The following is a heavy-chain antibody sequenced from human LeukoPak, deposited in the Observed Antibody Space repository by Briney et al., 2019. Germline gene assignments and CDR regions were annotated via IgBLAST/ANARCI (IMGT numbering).Heavy chain of an antibody. V-gene: IGHV1-69*04. Sequence: SVKVSCKASGGTFSSYAISWVRQAPGQGLEWMGRVIPILGIANYAQKFQGRVTITADKSTSTAYMELSSLRSEDTAVYYCARGLFWDYYGSGSYSHYYGMDVWGQGTTVTVSS. D-gene: IGHD3-10*01. CDR1: GGTFSSYA. J-gene: IGHJ6*02. CDR2: VIPILGIA. CDR3: ARGLFWDYYGSGSYSHYYGMDV.